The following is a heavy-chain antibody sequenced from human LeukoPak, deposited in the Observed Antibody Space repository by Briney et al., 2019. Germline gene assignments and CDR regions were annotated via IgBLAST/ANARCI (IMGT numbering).Heavy chain of an antibody. J-gene: IGHJ4*02. CDR2: ISGSGGGT. CDR3: ARDRVGAVDY. V-gene: IGHV3-23*01. CDR1: GFTFSSYA. Sequence: GGSLRLSCAASGFTFSSYAMSWVRQAPGKGLEWVSTISGSGGGTYYADSVKGRFTISRDNSKNTLYLQMNSLRAEDTAVYYCARDRVGAVDYWGQGTLVTVSS. D-gene: IGHD1-26*01.